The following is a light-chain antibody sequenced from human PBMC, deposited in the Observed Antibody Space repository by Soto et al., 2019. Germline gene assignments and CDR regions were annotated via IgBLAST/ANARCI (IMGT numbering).Light chain of an antibody. CDR1: QNIKTN. CDR3: QHYNNWPPLT. V-gene: IGKV3-15*01. CDR2: GAF. Sequence: DTVLTQYPDTLSVSQGERSTLSCMASQNIKTNLAWYQHKPGQAPRLLIYGAFTGATGVPARFSGSGSGTEFTLTISSLQSADFAIYYCQHYNNWPPLTFGGGSKVDIK. J-gene: IGKJ4*01.